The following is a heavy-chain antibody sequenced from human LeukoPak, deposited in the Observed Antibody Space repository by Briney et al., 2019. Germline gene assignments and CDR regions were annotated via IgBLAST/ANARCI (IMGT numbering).Heavy chain of an antibody. V-gene: IGHV3-7*03. D-gene: IGHD6-13*01. CDR2: IKQDGSEK. Sequence: GGSLRLSCAASGFTFNSYWMSWVRQAPGKGLEWVANIKQDGSEKYYVDSVKGRFTISRDNAKNSLYLQMNGLRAEDTAVYYCARDTDIVAAGSDYWGQGTLVTVSS. J-gene: IGHJ4*02. CDR3: ARDTDIVAAGSDY. CDR1: GFTFNSYW.